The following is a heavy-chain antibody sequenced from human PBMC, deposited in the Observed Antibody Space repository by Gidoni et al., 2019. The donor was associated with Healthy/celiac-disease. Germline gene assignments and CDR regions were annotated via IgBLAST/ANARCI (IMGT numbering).Heavy chain of an antibody. Sequence: EVQLVESGGGLVQPGRSLRLSCTASGFTFGDYAMSWFRQAPGKGLEWVGFIRSKAYGGTTEYAASVKGRFTISRDDSKSIAYLQMNSLKTEDTAVYYCTFFPLTFNGYNSPPFDYWGQGTLVTVSS. CDR2: IRSKAYGGTT. J-gene: IGHJ4*02. D-gene: IGHD5-12*01. V-gene: IGHV3-49*03. CDR3: TFFPLTFNGYNSPPFDY. CDR1: GFTFGDYA.